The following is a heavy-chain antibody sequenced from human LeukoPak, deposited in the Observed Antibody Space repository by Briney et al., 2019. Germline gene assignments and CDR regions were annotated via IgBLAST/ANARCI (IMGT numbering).Heavy chain of an antibody. J-gene: IGHJ4*02. Sequence: ASVKVSCKASGYTFTGYYMHWVRQAPGQGLEWMGWINPNSGGTNYAQKFQGRVTMTRDTSISTAYMELSRLRSDDTAVYNCAVLWFGELLSAFDYWGQGTLVTVSS. V-gene: IGHV1-2*02. CDR2: INPNSGGT. CDR3: AVLWFGELLSAFDY. CDR1: GYTFTGYY. D-gene: IGHD3-10*01.